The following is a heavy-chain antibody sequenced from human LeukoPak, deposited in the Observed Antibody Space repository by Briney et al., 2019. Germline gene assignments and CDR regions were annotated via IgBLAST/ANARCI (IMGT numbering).Heavy chain of an antibody. J-gene: IGHJ6*03. Sequence: SETLSLTCTVSGDSISSYYWSWIRQPPGKGLEWIGYIYYSGSTNYNPSLKSRVTISVDTSKNQFSLKLSSVTAADTAVYYCARVRGVRGVIITGYYYYYMDVWGKGTTVTISS. CDR3: ARVRGVRGVIITGYYYYYMDV. D-gene: IGHD3-10*01. CDR2: IYYSGST. CDR1: GDSISSYY. V-gene: IGHV4-59*01.